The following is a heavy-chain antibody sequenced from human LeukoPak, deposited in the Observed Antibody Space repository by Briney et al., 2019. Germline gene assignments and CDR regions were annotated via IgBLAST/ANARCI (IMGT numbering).Heavy chain of an antibody. J-gene: IGHJ4*02. V-gene: IGHV1-69*05. D-gene: IGHD6-19*01. CDR3: ARDSGYSSGWYEGYYFDY. CDR1: GGTFSSYA. CDR2: IIPIFGTA. Sequence: SVKVSCKASGGTFSSYAISWVRQAPGQGLEWMGGIIPIFGTANYAQKFQGRVTITTDESTSTAYMELSSLRSEDTAVYYCARDSGYSSGWYEGYYFDYWGQGTLVTVSS.